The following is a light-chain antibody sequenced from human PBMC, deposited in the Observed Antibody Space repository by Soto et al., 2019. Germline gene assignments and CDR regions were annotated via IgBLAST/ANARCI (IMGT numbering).Light chain of an antibody. CDR1: QSISSY. V-gene: IGKV1-39*01. Sequence: DIQMTQSPSSLSASVGDRVTITCRASQSISSYLNWYQQKQGKAPKLLIYAASSLQSGVPPRFSGSGSGTDFTLTISSLQPEDFATYYCQQSYISPWTFGQGTKVEIK. CDR3: QQSYISPWT. J-gene: IGKJ1*01. CDR2: AAS.